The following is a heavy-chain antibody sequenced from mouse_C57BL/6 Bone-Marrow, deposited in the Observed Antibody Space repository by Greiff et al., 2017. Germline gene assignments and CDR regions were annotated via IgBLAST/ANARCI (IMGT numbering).Heavy chain of an antibody. V-gene: IGHV1-5*01. CDR2: IYPGNSDT. Sequence: VQLQQSGTVLARPGASVKMSCKTSGYTFTSYWMHWVKQRPGQGLEWIGAIYPGNSDTSYNQKFKGKAKLTAVTSASTAYMELSSLTNEGSAVYYCTIGYDYDQGYYFDYWGQGTTLTVSS. J-gene: IGHJ2*01. CDR3: TIGYDYDQGYYFDY. D-gene: IGHD2-4*01. CDR1: GYTFTSYW.